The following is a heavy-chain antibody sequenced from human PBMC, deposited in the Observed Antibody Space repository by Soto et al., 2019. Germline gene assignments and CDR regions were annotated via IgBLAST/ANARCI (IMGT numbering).Heavy chain of an antibody. D-gene: IGHD3-16*02. V-gene: IGHV1-69*01. CDR3: ARERKNRAGSNYRLFD. CDR1: GDTFSSYA. Sequence: QVQLVQSGPEVKKPGSSVKVSCKSSGDTFSSYAISWVRQAPGQGLQWMGGIVPIFDAARYAPNFQDRLTITADASTNTAYMELSSLRSQDTAVYYCARERKNRAGSNYRLFDWGQGTLVAASS. CDR2: IVPIFDAA. J-gene: IGHJ4*02.